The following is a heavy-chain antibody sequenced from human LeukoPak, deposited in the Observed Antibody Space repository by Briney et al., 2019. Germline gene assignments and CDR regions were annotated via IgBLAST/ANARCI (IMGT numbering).Heavy chain of an antibody. CDR2: INPNSGGK. CDR3: ARGVSCSSTSCYPGSDY. J-gene: IGHJ4*02. CDR1: GYTFTGYY. Sequence: ASVKVSCKASGYTFTGYYMHWVRQASGQGLEWMGWINPNSGGKNYEQKFQGRVTMTRDTSISTAYMELSRLRSDDTAVYYCARGVSCSSTSCYPGSDYWGQGTLVTVSS. V-gene: IGHV1-2*02. D-gene: IGHD2-2*01.